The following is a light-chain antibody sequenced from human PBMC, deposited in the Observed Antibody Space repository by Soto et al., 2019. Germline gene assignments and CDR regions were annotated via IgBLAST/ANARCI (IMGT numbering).Light chain of an antibody. CDR1: QSVNSN. J-gene: IGKJ1*01. Sequence: EIVMTQSPATLSLSPEERATLSCRASQSVNSNLAWYQQKAGQAPRLLIYGTSTRATGIPARFSGSGSGTDFTLTISSLQFEDFAVYYCQQYNNWPRTFGQGTKVEIK. CDR2: GTS. V-gene: IGKV3-15*01. CDR3: QQYNNWPRT.